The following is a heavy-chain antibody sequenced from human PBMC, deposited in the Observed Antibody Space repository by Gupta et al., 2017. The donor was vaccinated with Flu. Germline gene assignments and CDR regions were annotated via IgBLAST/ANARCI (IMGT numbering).Heavy chain of an antibody. D-gene: IGHD2-15*01. Sequence: QVQLQESGPGLVKPSETLSLTCTVSGGSISSYYWSWIRQPPGKGLEWIGYIYYSGSTNYNPSLKSRVTISVDTSKNQFSLKLSSVTAADTAVYYCAREVARRDAFDIWGQGTMVTVSS. CDR1: GGSISSYY. CDR2: IYYSGST. V-gene: IGHV4-59*08. CDR3: AREVARRDAFDI. J-gene: IGHJ3*02.